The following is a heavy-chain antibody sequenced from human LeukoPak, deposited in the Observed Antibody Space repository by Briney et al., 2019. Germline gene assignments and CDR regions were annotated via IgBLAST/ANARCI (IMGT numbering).Heavy chain of an antibody. J-gene: IGHJ4*02. V-gene: IGHV3-23*01. CDR3: AKDRYAWRDFDY. Sequence: GGSLRLSCAASGFTFSTYAMTWVRQAPGKGLEWVLAISGSGGATYYADSVRGRFTVSRDSSKSTLYLQMNSLRAEDTAVYYCAKDRYAWRDFDYWGQGTLVTVSS. CDR2: ISGSGGAT. CDR1: GFTFSTYA. D-gene: IGHD3-16*01.